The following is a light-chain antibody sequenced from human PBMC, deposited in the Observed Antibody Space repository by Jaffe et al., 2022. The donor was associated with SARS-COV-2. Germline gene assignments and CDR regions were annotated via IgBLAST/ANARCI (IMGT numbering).Light chain of an antibody. CDR3: QQFYSAPLT. Sequence: DIQMTQSPSSLSASVGDRITITCRASQSVTNYLNWYQQKPGKAPDLLIHAASNLQSGVPSRFSGSGSGTDFTLTISSLQPEDFAVYYCQQFYSAPLTFGGGTKVEIK. CDR2: AAS. CDR1: QSVTNY. V-gene: IGKV1-39*01. J-gene: IGKJ4*01.